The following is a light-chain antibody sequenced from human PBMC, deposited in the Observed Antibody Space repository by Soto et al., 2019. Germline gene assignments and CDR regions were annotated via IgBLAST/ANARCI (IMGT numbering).Light chain of an antibody. CDR3: QQYGNSRWT. CDR2: GAS. V-gene: IGKV3-20*01. CDR1: QSVSGSH. Sequence: EIVLTQSPGTLSLSPGERATLSCRASQSVSGSHLAWYQQKPGQAPRRLIYGASSRATGIPDRFSGSGSGTDFTLIISRLEPEDCAVYFCQQYGNSRWTFGQGTKVEIK. J-gene: IGKJ1*01.